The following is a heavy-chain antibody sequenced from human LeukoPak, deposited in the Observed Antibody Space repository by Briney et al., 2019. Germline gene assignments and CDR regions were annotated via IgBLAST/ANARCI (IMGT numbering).Heavy chain of an antibody. CDR2: INQDGSER. J-gene: IGHJ4*02. CDR1: GLTFTTYW. V-gene: IGHV3-7*01. CDR3: ASDGGPFDN. D-gene: IGHD3-3*01. Sequence: GRSLRLSCAASGLTFTTYWMSWVRQAPGKGLEWVANINQDGSERYYVDSVKGRFTISRDNAKKSLYLQMNGLRADDTAVYYCASDGGPFDNWGQGTLVTVSS.